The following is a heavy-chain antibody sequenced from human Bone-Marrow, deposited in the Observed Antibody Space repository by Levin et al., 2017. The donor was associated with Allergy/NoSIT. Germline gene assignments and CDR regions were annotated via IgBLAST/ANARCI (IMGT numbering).Heavy chain of an antibody. D-gene: IGHD3-10*01. Sequence: PGGSLRLSCAASGFTFSDYAMSWVRQAPGEGLEWVATINNGGETTYYADSVKGRFTISRDNSKITLFVQMTSLRAEDTAVYYCARSPMVRGATYYFDFWGQGTLVTVSS. CDR3: ARSPMVRGATYYFDF. J-gene: IGHJ4*02. CDR1: GFTFSDYA. CDR2: INNGGETT. V-gene: IGHV3-23*01.